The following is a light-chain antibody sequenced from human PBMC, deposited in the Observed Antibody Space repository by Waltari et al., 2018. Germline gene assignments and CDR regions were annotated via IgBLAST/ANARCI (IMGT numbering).Light chain of an antibody. CDR3: YSTDSSGNHRV. J-gene: IGLJ3*02. CDR1: ALPKKY. Sequence: LTQPPSVSVSPGQTARITCSGDALPKKYAYWYQQKSGQAPVLVIYEDSKRPSGIPERFSGSSSGTMATLTISGAQVEDEADYYCYSTDSSGNHRVFGGGTKLTVL. CDR2: EDS. V-gene: IGLV3-10*01.